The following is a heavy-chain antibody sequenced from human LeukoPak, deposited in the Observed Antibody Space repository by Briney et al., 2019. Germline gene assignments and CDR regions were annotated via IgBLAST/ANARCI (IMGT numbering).Heavy chain of an antibody. Sequence: PGGSLRLSCTASGFNFGDYFMSWIRQAPGKGLEWVSYISSSGSTIYYADSVKGRFTISRDNAKNSLYLQMNSLRAEDTAVYYCARDRGQVGAFDIWGQGTMVTVSS. D-gene: IGHD3-10*01. CDR2: ISSSGSTI. V-gene: IGHV3-11*04. J-gene: IGHJ3*02. CDR3: ARDRGQVGAFDI. CDR1: GFNFGDYF.